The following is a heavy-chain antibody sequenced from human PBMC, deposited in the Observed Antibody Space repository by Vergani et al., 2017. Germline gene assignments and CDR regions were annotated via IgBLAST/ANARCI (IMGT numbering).Heavy chain of an antibody. CDR1: GDSVISTDYH. J-gene: IGHJ4*02. Sequence: QVQLQESGPGLVKPSETLSLTCTVSGDSVISTDYHLGWIRQPPGKGLEWIGSMDYSGSTSYNPSLERRISISFETPKNQFPLRLTSVTAADTAVYYCASKRGACRAAYCHSYDFWVPGTLVGVSS. D-gene: IGHD2-15*01. CDR3: ASKRGACRAAYCHSYDF. V-gene: IGHV4-39*01. CDR2: MDYSGST.